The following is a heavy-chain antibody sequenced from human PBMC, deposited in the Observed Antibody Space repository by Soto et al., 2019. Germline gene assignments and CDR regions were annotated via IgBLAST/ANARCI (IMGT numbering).Heavy chain of an antibody. D-gene: IGHD4-17*01. V-gene: IGHV1-18*01. J-gene: IGHJ4*02. CDR3: VRDPHGDNDFDH. CDR2: INAYKGAT. Sequence: QVQLVQSGAEVRKPGASVKVSCKASGFTFTSYGISWVRQAPGRGLEWMGWINAYKGATNYAQRFQGRVTMTTDTSSTTAYMELRSLRSDDTAVYYCVRDPHGDNDFDHWGQGTLVTVSS. CDR1: GFTFTSYG.